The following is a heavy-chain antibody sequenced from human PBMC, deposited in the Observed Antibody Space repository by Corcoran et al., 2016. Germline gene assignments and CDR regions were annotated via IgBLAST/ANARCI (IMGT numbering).Heavy chain of an antibody. Sequence: QVQLVQSGAEVKKPGASVKVSFKASGYTFTSYYMHWVRQAPGQGLEWMGIINPSGGSTSYAQKFLGRVTMTRDTSTSTVYMELSSLRSEDTAVYYCASSRVGATTGYFDYWGQGTLVTVSS. CDR3: ASSRVGATTGYFDY. V-gene: IGHV1-46*01. J-gene: IGHJ4*02. CDR1: GYTFTSYY. CDR2: INPSGGST. D-gene: IGHD1-26*01.